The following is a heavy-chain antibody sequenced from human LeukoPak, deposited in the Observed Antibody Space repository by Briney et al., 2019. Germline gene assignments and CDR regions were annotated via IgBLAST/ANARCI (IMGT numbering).Heavy chain of an antibody. CDR1: GFTFSSYW. Sequence: GGSLRLSCAASGFTFSSYWMHWVRQAPGKGLVWVSRINSDGSSTSYADSVKGRFTISRDNAKNTLYLQMNSLRAEDTAVYYCAKSPNPRQYYDFWSGYYNSYYYYYMDVWGKGTTVTVSS. CDR2: INSDGSST. J-gene: IGHJ6*03. D-gene: IGHD3-3*01. CDR3: AKSPNPRQYYDFWSGYYNSYYYYYMDV. V-gene: IGHV3-74*01.